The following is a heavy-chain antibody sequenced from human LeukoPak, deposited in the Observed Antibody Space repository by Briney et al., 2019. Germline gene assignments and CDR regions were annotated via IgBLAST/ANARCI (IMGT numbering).Heavy chain of an antibody. V-gene: IGHV1-8*02. CDR1: GYTFTNHH. CDR3: ARVSRIGIGRLAPSDYMDV. CDR2: TYPNSGET. Sequence: ASVKVSCKASGYTFTNHHINWVRQATGQGLEWMGWTYPNSGETGSAPKFQGRLTMTRDTSINTAYLDLSTLTFEDTAVYFCARVSRIGIGRLAPSDYMDVWGEGTSVTISS. D-gene: IGHD2-21*01. J-gene: IGHJ6*03.